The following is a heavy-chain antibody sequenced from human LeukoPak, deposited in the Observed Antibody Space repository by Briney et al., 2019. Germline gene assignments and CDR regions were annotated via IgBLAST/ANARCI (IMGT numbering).Heavy chain of an antibody. J-gene: IGHJ3*02. CDR3: ARGSHAFDI. CDR2: INHSGST. V-gene: IGHV4-4*02. CDR1: GGSISSSNW. Sequence: SETLSLTCAVSGGSISSSNWWSWIRQPPGKGLEWIGEINHSGSTNYNPSLKSRVTISVDTSKNQFSLKLSSVTAADTAVYYCARGSHAFDIWGQGTMVTVSS.